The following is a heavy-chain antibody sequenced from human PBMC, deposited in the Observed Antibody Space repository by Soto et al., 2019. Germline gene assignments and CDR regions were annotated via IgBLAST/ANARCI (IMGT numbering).Heavy chain of an antibody. Sequence: EVQLVKSGGGLVQPGGSVRLSCAASGFTFSSYWMHWVRQAPGQGLMWVSRIHNDGSTTRYADSVKGRFTISRDNAKNTLYLQMSSLRVEDTAVYYCARDNGNSYWGQGTLVTVSS. D-gene: IGHD1-7*01. CDR1: GFTFSSYW. CDR2: IHNDGSTT. CDR3: ARDNGNSY. V-gene: IGHV3-74*01. J-gene: IGHJ4*01.